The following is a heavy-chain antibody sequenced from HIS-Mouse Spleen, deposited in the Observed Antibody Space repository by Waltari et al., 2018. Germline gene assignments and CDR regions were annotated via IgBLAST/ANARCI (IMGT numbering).Heavy chain of an antibody. CDR3: AREIPYSSSWYDWYFDL. V-gene: IGHV4-39*07. CDR1: GGSISSSSYY. J-gene: IGHJ2*01. CDR2: IYYSGST. Sequence: QLQLQESGPGLVKPSETLSLTCTVSGGSISSSSYYWGWIRQPPGKGVEGIGSIYYSGSTYYNPSLKSRVSLAVDTSKNQFSLKLSSVTAAYTAVYYCAREIPYSSSWYDWYFDLWGRGTLVTVSS. D-gene: IGHD6-13*01.